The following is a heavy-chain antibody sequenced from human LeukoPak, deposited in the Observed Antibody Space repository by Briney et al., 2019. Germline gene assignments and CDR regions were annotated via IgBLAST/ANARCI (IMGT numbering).Heavy chain of an antibody. J-gene: IGHJ4*02. CDR2: INPNVVAT. CDR1: GYTFTHYY. CDR3: ARVTVAWFGATASDY. D-gene: IGHD3-10*01. V-gene: IGHV1-46*01. Sequence: GASVKVSCKASGYTFTHYYIHWVGQAPGQGLECMGIINPNVVATSYTQKFQGRVTMPRDTSTSTVYIELSSLRSEDTAVYYCARVTVAWFGATASDYWGQGTLVTVSS.